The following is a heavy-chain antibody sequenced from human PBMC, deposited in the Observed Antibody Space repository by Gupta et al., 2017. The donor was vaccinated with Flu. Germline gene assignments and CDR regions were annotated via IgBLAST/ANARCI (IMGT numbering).Heavy chain of an antibody. J-gene: IGHJ6*02. Sequence: EVQLVESGGGLVQPGGSLKLYCAASAFTFSVSAIPCFRQAPGKGLEWVGRIRSKANSYATAYAASVKGRFTISRDDSKNTAYLQMNSLKTEDTAVYYCTRRVFDTVTTELYGMDVWGQGTTVTVSS. CDR1: AFTFSVSA. CDR2: IRSKANSYAT. D-gene: IGHD4-17*01. V-gene: IGHV3-73*02. CDR3: TRRVFDTVTTELYGMDV.